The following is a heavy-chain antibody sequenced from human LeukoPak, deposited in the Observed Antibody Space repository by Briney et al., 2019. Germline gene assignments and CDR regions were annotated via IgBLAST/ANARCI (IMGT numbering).Heavy chain of an antibody. Sequence: ASVKVSCKASGYTFTRYYMHWVRQAPGQGLEWMGWINPNRGGTNYAQKFQGRVTMTRDTSISTAYMELSRLRSDDTAVYYCARGRGSSSFDIWGEGTIVTVSS. V-gene: IGHV1-2*02. D-gene: IGHD5-12*01. CDR2: INPNRGGT. CDR1: GYTFTRYY. CDR3: ARGRGSSSFDI. J-gene: IGHJ3*02.